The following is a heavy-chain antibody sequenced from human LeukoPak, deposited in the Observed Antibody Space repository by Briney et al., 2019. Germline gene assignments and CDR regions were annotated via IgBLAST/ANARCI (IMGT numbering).Heavy chain of an antibody. D-gene: IGHD3-10*01. CDR2: ISAYNGNT. J-gene: IGHJ4*02. CDR1: GYTFTSYG. CDR3: ARDIRHYGSGADFDY. Sequence: ASVKVSCKASGYTFTSYGISWVRQAPGQGLEWMGWISAYNGNTNFGQKFQGRVSMTTDTSTSTAYMELRSLRSDDTAVYYCARDIRHYGSGADFDYWGQGTLVTVSS. V-gene: IGHV1-18*01.